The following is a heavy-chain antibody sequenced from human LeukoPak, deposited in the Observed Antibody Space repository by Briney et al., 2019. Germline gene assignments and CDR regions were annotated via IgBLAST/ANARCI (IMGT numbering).Heavy chain of an antibody. J-gene: IGHJ6*03. D-gene: IGHD3-10*01. Sequence: PGGSLRLSCAASGFTFSSYGMSWVRQAPGKGLEWVSVIYSGGSTYYADSVKGRFTISRDNSKNTPYLQMNSLRAEDTAVHYCARDSGRYYYYMDVWGKGTTVTISS. CDR1: GFTFSSYG. V-gene: IGHV3-66*01. CDR2: IYSGGST. CDR3: ARDSGRYYYYMDV.